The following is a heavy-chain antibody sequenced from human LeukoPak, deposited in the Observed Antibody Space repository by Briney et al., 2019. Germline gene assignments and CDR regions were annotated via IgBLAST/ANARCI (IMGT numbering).Heavy chain of an antibody. D-gene: IGHD3-10*01. J-gene: IGHJ4*02. CDR1: GGSFSGYY. V-gene: IGHV4-34*01. Sequence: PSETLSLTCAVYGGSFSGYYWTWIRQPPGKGPEWIGEIHYSGSATYNPSLKSRVTISVDTSKNQFPLKMNSVTAADTAVYYCARGQWFRAFWSRGTPVTVSS. CDR2: IHYSGSA. CDR3: ARGQWFRAF.